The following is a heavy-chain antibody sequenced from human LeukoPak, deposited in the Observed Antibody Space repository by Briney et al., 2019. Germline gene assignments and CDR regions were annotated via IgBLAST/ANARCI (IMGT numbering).Heavy chain of an antibody. CDR1: GGSISSGGYY. Sequence: SETLSLTCTVSGGSISSGGYYWSWIHQHPGKGLEWIGYIYYSGSTYYNPSLKSRVTISVDTSKNQFSLKRSSVTAANTAVYYGARGNLGGYYMDVWGKGTTVTVSS. V-gene: IGHV4-31*03. CDR3: ARGNLGGYYMDV. CDR2: IYYSGST. J-gene: IGHJ6*03. D-gene: IGHD2/OR15-2a*01.